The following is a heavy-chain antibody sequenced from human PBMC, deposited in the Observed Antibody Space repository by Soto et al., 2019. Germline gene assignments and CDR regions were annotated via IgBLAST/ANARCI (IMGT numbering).Heavy chain of an antibody. V-gene: IGHV3-9*01. CDR3: AKGGSSSWLRDGLDI. CDR2: ISSNSGNI. CDR1: GFTFDNYA. D-gene: IGHD2-2*01. J-gene: IGHJ3*02. Sequence: EVQLVESGGGLVQPGRSLRLSCAASGFTFDNYAMHWVRQAPGKGLEWVSGISSNSGNIGYVDSVKGRFTISRDNAKNSLYLQMNSLRAEDTALYYCAKGGSSSWLRDGLDIWGQGTMVTASS.